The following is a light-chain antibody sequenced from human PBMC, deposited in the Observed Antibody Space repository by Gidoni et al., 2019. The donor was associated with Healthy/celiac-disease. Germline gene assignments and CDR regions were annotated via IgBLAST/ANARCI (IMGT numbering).Light chain of an antibody. CDR2: DAS. CDR3: QQRSNWPRPT. J-gene: IGKJ2*01. V-gene: IGKV3-11*01. CDR1: QSVSSY. Sequence: EIVLTQSPATLSLSPGERANLSCTASQSVSSYLAWYQQKPGQAPRLLIYDASNRATVIPARFSGSGSGTDFTLTISSLEPEDFAVYYCQQRSNWPRPTFGQGTKLEIK.